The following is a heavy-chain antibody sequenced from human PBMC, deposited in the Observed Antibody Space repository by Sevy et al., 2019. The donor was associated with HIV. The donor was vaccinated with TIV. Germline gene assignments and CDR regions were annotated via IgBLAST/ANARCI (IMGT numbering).Heavy chain of an antibody. D-gene: IGHD3-16*01. CDR1: GYSFTNYW. Sequence: GESLKISWKGSGYSFTNYWIGWVRQMPGKGLEWMGVMNPGDSETGYTPPFQGQVTISADKSINTAYLQWSSLKASDTAMYYCARRGTPDGMDVWGQGTTVTVSS. CDR3: ARRGTPDGMDV. J-gene: IGHJ6*02. CDR2: MNPGDSET. V-gene: IGHV5-51*01.